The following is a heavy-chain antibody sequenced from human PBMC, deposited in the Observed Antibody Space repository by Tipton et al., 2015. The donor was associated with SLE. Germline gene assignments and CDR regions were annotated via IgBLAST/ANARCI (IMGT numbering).Heavy chain of an antibody. J-gene: IGHJ3*02. CDR1: GGSISSYY. V-gene: IGHV4-4*07. CDR3: ASFGITMVQGVIIRAFDI. CDR2: IYTSGST. D-gene: IGHD3-10*01. Sequence: LRLSCTVSGGSISSYYWSWIRQPAGKGLEWIGRIYTSGSTNYNPSLKSRVTISVDTSKNQFSLKLSSVTAADTAVYYCASFGITMVQGVIIRAFDIWGQGTMVTVSS.